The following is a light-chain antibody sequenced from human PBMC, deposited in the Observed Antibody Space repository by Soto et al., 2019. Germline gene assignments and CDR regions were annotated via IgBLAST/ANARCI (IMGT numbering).Light chain of an antibody. CDR2: AAS. J-gene: IGKJ1*01. CDR3: QKYNSAPRT. V-gene: IGKV1-27*01. Sequence: DIQMTQSPSSLSASVGDRVTITCRASQGISNYLAWYQQKPGKVPRLLIYAASTLQSGDPSRFSGSGSVTDSTLTISSLQPEDVATYYCQKYNSAPRTFGQGTKLEIK. CDR1: QGISNY.